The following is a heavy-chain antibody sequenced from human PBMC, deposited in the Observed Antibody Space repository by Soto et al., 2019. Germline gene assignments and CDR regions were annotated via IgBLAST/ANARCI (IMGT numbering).Heavy chain of an antibody. CDR1: GFTFSSYA. D-gene: IGHD6-6*01. CDR2: ISYDGSNK. V-gene: IGHV3-30-3*01. CDR3: ARDLKYSSSSNYYYGMDV. J-gene: IGHJ6*02. Sequence: LRLSCAASGFTFSSYAMHWVRQAPFKGLEWVAVISYDGSNKYYADSVKGRFTISRDNSKNTLYLQMNSLRAEDTAVYYCARDLKYSSSSNYYYGMDVWGQGTTVTAP.